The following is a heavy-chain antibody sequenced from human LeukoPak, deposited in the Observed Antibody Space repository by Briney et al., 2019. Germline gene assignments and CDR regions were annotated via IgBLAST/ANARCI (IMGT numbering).Heavy chain of an antibody. CDR3: ARWRLSGSSKFYYYYMDV. J-gene: IGHJ6*03. Sequence: GGSLRLSXAASGFTFSSYSMNSVRQAPGKGLEWLSSISSSSSYIYYADSVKGRFTISRDNAKNSLYLQMNSLRAEDTAVYYCARWRLSGSSKFYYYYMDVWGKGTTVTVSS. D-gene: IGHD1-26*01. V-gene: IGHV3-21*01. CDR2: ISSSSSYI. CDR1: GFTFSSYS.